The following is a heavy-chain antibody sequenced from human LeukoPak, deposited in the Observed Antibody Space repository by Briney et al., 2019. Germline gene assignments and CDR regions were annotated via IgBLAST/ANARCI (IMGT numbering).Heavy chain of an antibody. D-gene: IGHD3-22*01. CDR3: AKESPSIHYDSSGLDY. J-gene: IGHJ4*02. V-gene: IGHV3-30*18. CDR2: ISYDGSNK. Sequence: GRSLRLSCAASGFTFSSYGMHWVRQAPGKGLEWVAVISYDGSNKYYADSVKGRFTISRDNSKNTLHLQMNSLRAEDTAVYYCAKESPSIHYDSSGLDYWGQGTLVTVSS. CDR1: GFTFSSYG.